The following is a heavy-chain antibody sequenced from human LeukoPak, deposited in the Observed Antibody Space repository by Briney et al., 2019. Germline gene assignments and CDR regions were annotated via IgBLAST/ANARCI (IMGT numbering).Heavy chain of an antibody. Sequence: GGSLRLSCAASGFTFSSYAMSWVRQAPGKGLEWVSYISSSSSTIYYADSVKGRFTISRDNSKNTLYLQMNSLRAEDTAVYYCAKDQSAVAEYYYYGMDVWGQGTTVTVSS. CDR2: ISSSSSTI. D-gene: IGHD6-19*01. CDR1: GFTFSSYA. J-gene: IGHJ6*02. CDR3: AKDQSAVAEYYYYGMDV. V-gene: IGHV3-23*01.